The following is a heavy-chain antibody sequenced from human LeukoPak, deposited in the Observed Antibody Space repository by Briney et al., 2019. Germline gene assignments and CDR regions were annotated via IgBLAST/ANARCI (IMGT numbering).Heavy chain of an antibody. D-gene: IGHD3-22*01. CDR2: IYHSGST. CDR3: ARGDYDSSGYYYYFDY. Sequence: SETLSLTCAVSGGTISSGGYTWSWIRQPPGKGLEWIGYIYHSGSTYYNPSLKSRVTISVDRSKNQFFLKLSSVTAADTAVYYCARGDYDSSGYYYYFDYWGQGTLVTVSS. J-gene: IGHJ4*02. V-gene: IGHV4-30-2*01. CDR1: GGTISSGGYT.